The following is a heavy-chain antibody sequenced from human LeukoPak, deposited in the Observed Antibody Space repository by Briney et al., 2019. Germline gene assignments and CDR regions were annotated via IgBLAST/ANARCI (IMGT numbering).Heavy chain of an antibody. Sequence: GGSLRLSCAASGFTFSSYSMNWVRQAPGKGLEWVSSISSSSSYIYYADSVKGRFTISRDNAKNSLYLQMNSLRAEDTAVYYCARVNGIQLWETPYYYGMDVWGQGTTVTVSS. CDR2: ISSSSSYI. D-gene: IGHD5-18*01. J-gene: IGHJ6*02. CDR3: ARVNGIQLWETPYYYGMDV. CDR1: GFTFSSYS. V-gene: IGHV3-21*01.